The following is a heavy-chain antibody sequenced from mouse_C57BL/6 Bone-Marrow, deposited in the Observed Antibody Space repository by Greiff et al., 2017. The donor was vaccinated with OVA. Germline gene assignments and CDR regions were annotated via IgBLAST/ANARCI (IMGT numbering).Heavy chain of an antibody. J-gene: IGHJ4*01. CDR2: IHPNSGST. CDR1: GYTFTSYW. D-gene: IGHD2-4*01. Sequence: QVQLQQPGAELVKPGASVKLSCKASGYTFTSYWMHWVKQRPGQGLEWIGMIHPNSGSTNYNEKFKSKATLTVDKSSSTAYMQLSSLTSEDSAVYYCARVGIYYDPMDYRGQGTSVTVSS. CDR3: ARVGIYYDPMDY. V-gene: IGHV1-64*01.